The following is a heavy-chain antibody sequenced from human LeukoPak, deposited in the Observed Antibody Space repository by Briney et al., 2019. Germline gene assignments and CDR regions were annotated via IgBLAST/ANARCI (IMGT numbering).Heavy chain of an antibody. CDR1: GFSFDDYA. CDR2: ISWNSGNI. CDR3: AKDTRGYSYGSYFDY. D-gene: IGHD5-18*01. Sequence: GRSLRLSCAASGFSFDDYAMHWVRQAPGKGLEWVSGISWNSGNIGYADSVKGRFTISRDNAKNSLYLQMNSLRAGDTALYYCAKDTRGYSYGSYFDYWGQGTLVTVSS. J-gene: IGHJ4*02. V-gene: IGHV3-9*01.